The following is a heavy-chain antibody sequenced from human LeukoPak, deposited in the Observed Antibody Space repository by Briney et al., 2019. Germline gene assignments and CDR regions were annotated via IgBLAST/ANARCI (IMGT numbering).Heavy chain of an antibody. J-gene: IGHJ6*03. CDR1: GFTFNSYW. CDR2: IKQDGSEK. V-gene: IGHV3-7*01. D-gene: IGHD1-26*01. Sequence: PGGSLRLSCAGSGFTFNSYWMSWFRQAPGKGLEWVANIKQDGSEKDYLDSVKGRFTTPRDNTKNSLYLQMNSLRAEDTAVYYCTRDRESGSVVHYYYYMDVWGKGTTVTVSS. CDR3: TRDRESGSVVHYYYYMDV.